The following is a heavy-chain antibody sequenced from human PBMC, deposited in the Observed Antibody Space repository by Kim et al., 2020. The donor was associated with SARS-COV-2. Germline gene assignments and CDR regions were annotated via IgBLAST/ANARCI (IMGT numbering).Heavy chain of an antibody. CDR3: ARDYNWNYDRWFDP. D-gene: IGHD1-7*01. V-gene: IGHV1-69*13. CDR1: GGTFSSYA. Sequence: SVKVSCKASGGTFSSYAISWVRQAPGQGLEWMGGIIPIFGTANYAQKFQGRVTITADESTSTAYMELSSLRSEDTAVYYCARDYNWNYDRWFDPWGQGTLVTVSS. CDR2: IIPIFGTA. J-gene: IGHJ5*02.